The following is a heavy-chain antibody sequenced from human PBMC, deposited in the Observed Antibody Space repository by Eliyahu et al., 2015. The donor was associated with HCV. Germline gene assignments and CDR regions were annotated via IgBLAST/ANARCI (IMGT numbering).Heavy chain of an antibody. D-gene: IGHD3-10*01. CDR3: ARVGYYYGSGHRLHGMDV. J-gene: IGHJ6*02. Sequence: EVQLVESGGGLVQPGGSLRLSCAASGFTFSSYELNWVRQGPGKGLEWXSYISSSGSTIYYADSVKGRFTISRDNAKNSLYLQMNSLRAEDTAVYYCARVGYYYGSGHRLHGMDVWGQGTTVTVSS. V-gene: IGHV3-48*03. CDR1: GFTFSSYE. CDR2: ISSSGSTI.